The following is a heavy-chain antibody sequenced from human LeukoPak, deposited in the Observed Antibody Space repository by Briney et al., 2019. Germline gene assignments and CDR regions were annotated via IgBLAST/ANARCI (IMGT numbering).Heavy chain of an antibody. CDR3: ARDFYYSSGYYYEVWFDP. D-gene: IGHD3-22*01. Sequence: ASVMVSSTASGYTLTVYYMHWVRQAPGQGHEWMGWINPNSGGTNYAQKFQGRVTMTRDTSISTAYMELSRLRSDDTAVYYCARDFYYSSGYYYEVWFDPWGQGTLVTVSS. V-gene: IGHV1-2*02. CDR2: INPNSGGT. J-gene: IGHJ5*02. CDR1: GYTLTVYY.